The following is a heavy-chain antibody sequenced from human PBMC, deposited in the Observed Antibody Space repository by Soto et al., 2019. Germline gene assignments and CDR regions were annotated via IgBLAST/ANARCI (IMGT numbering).Heavy chain of an antibody. CDR2: ISAYNGNT. D-gene: IGHD2-15*01. Sequence: ASAKVSCKAAGYTFTSYGISWVRQAPGQGLEWMGWISAYNGNTNYAQKLQGRVTMTTDTSTSTAYMELRSLRSDDTAVYYCADGYCSGGSGYGGFESRGQQKMLTVAS. CDR1: GYTFTSYG. CDR3: ADGYCSGGSGYGGFES. V-gene: IGHV1-18*01. J-gene: IGHJ3*02.